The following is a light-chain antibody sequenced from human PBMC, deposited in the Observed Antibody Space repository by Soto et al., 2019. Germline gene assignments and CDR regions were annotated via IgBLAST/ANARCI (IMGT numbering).Light chain of an antibody. V-gene: IGKV1-39*01. Sequence: DLQMTQSPSSLSASVGDRVTITCRASQSISSYLNWYQQKPGKAPKLLIYGASSLQSGVPPRFSGSGSGTDFTLTISSLQPEDFATYYCQQSYTTPITFGQGTRLDIK. J-gene: IGKJ5*01. CDR1: QSISSY. CDR3: QQSYTTPIT. CDR2: GAS.